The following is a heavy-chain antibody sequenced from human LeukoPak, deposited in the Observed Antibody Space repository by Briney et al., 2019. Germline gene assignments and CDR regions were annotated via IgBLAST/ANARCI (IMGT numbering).Heavy chain of an antibody. D-gene: IGHD6-19*01. J-gene: IGHJ5*02. CDR3: ARDSYSSGWYEGFDP. V-gene: IGHV4-4*07. CDR1: GGSISSHY. CDR2: IYTSGST. Sequence: PSETLSLTCTVSGGSISSHYWSWIRQPAGKGLEWIGRIYTSGSTNYNPSLKSRVTMSVDTSKNQFSLKLSSVTAADTAVYYCARDSYSSGWYEGFDPWGQGTLVTVSS.